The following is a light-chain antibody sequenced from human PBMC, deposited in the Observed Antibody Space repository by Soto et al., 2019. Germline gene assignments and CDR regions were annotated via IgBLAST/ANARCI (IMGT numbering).Light chain of an antibody. CDR3: QQYNSYSPWT. CDR1: QSISSW. Sequence: DIQMTQSPSTLSASVGDRVTITCGASQSISSWLAWYQQKPGKAPKLLIYDASSLESGVPSRFSGSGSGTEFTLTISSLQPDDFATYYCQQYNSYSPWTFGHGTKVDIK. J-gene: IGKJ1*01. V-gene: IGKV1-5*01. CDR2: DAS.